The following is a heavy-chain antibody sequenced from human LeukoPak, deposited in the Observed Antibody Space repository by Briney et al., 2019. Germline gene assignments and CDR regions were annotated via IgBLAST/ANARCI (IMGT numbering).Heavy chain of an antibody. CDR3: ARDLVWIGSSWPL. V-gene: IGHV4-59*01. D-gene: IGHD6-13*01. Sequence: SETLSLTCTVSGDSIRGYYWGWIRQPPGKGLEWIGYTYYSGSTKYNPSLKSRVTISVDTSKNQFSLYLRSVTAADTAVYYCARDLVWIGSSWPLWGRGTLVTVSS. CDR1: GDSIRGYY. J-gene: IGHJ4*02. CDR2: TYYSGST.